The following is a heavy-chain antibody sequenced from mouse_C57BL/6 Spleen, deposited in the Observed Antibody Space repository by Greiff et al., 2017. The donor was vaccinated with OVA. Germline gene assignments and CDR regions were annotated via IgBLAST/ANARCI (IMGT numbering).Heavy chain of an antibody. J-gene: IGHJ1*03. D-gene: IGHD2-4*01. CDR1: GYAFSSYW. V-gene: IGHV1-80*01. Sequence: VQLQQSGAELVKPGASVKISCKASGYAFSSYWMNWVKQRPGKGLEWIGQIYPGDGDTNYNGKFKGKATLTADKSSSTAYMQLSSLTSEDSAVYFCARSYDYDPYFDVWGTGTTVTGSS. CDR3: ARSYDYDPYFDV. CDR2: IYPGDGDT.